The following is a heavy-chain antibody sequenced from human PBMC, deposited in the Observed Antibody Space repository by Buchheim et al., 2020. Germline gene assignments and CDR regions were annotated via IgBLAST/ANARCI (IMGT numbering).Heavy chain of an antibody. CDR1: GYTFTNFY. CDR2: INCHDGST. V-gene: IGHV1-46*03. Sequence: QEQLVQSGAEVKKSGASMKVSCKASGYTFTNFYVHWVRQAPGQGLEWMGLINCHDGSTDYAQTFQGRVTLTRDTSTNTVDMEVSSLRFEDTAIYYCSREDYYGMDVWGQGTT. J-gene: IGHJ6*02. CDR3: SREDYYGMDV.